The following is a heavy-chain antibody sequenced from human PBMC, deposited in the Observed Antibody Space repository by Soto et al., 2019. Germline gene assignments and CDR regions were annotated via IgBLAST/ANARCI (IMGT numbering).Heavy chain of an antibody. Sequence: QVQLVQSGAEVKKPGSSVEVSCKASGGTFSSYTISWVRQAPGQGLEWMGRIIPILGIANYAQKFQGRVTITADKSTSTAYMELSSLRSEDTAVYYCARDLLRYWNDEKDYYYYMDVWGKGTTVTVSS. D-gene: IGHD1-1*01. CDR3: ARDLLRYWNDEKDYYYYMDV. CDR2: IIPILGIA. CDR1: GGTFSSYT. J-gene: IGHJ6*03. V-gene: IGHV1-69*08.